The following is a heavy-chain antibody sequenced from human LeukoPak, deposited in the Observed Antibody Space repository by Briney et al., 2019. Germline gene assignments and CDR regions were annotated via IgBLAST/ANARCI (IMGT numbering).Heavy chain of an antibody. Sequence: ASVKVSCKASGYTFTSYGISWVRQAPGQGLEWMGWISAYNVNTNYAQKLQGRVTMTTDTSTSTAYMELRSLSSDDTAVYYCARNMGEYYYFDYWGQGTLVTVSS. CDR3: ARNMGEYYYFDY. J-gene: IGHJ4*02. CDR2: ISAYNVNT. CDR1: GYTFTSYG. D-gene: IGHD1-26*01. V-gene: IGHV1-18*01.